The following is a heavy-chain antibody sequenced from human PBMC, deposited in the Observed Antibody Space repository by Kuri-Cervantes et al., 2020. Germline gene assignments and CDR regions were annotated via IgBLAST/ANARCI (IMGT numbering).Heavy chain of an antibody. CDR3: AKGSGSTVGGNGSDY. CDR2: ISGSGGSS. D-gene: IGHD1-26*01. Sequence: GGSLRLSCAASGFTFSSYAMSWVRQAPGKGLEWVSSISGSGGSSYHAVSVKGRCTISRDNSRNTLYLQMNSLRAEDAAEYYCAKGSGSTVGGNGSDYWGQGTLVTVSS. CDR1: GFTFSSYA. J-gene: IGHJ4*02. V-gene: IGHV3-23*01.